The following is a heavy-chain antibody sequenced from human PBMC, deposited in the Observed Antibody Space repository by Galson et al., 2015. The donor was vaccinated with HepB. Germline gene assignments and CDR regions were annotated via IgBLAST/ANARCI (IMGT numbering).Heavy chain of an antibody. V-gene: IGHV3-30*04. CDR2: ISYDGSNK. J-gene: IGHJ6*02. CDR1: GFTFSSYA. Sequence: SLRLSCAASGFTFSSYAMHWVRQAPGKGLEWVAVISYDGSNKYYADSVKGRFTISRDNSKNTLYLQMNSLRAEDTAVYYCARDYASSWYFNHYYGMDVWGQATTVTVSS. CDR3: ARDYASSWYFNHYYGMDV. D-gene: IGHD6-13*01.